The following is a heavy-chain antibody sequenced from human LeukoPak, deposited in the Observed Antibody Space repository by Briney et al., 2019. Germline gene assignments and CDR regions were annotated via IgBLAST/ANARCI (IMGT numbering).Heavy chain of an antibody. CDR1: GGSISCGDYY. CDR2: IYYSGST. D-gene: IGHD4-11*01. Sequence: SETLSLTCTVSGGSISCGDYYWSWIRQPPGKGLEWIGFIYYSGSTYYNPSLKSRLTISVDTSKNQFSLKLGSVTAADTAVYYCATYMTTDQYLDFWGQGTLVTVSS. V-gene: IGHV4-30-4*08. CDR3: ATYMTTDQYLDF. J-gene: IGHJ4*02.